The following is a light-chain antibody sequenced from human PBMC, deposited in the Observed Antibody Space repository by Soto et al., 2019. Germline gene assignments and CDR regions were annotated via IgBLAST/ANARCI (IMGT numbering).Light chain of an antibody. V-gene: IGKV1-5*01. CDR2: GAS. J-gene: IGKJ1*01. CDR1: QTISSW. Sequence: DIQMTQSPSTLSGSVGDRVTMTCRASQTISSWLAWYQQKPGKAPKLLIYGASTLESGVPSRFSGSGSGTEFTLTISSLQPDDFATYYCQQYDTDSTFGQGTKVDIK. CDR3: QQYDTDST.